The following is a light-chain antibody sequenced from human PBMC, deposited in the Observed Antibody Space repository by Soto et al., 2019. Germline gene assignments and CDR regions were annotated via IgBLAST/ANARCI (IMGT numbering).Light chain of an antibody. CDR2: GAS. CDR3: QQYNDWPRT. CDR1: QTVGVR. J-gene: IGKJ1*01. Sequence: EIVLTQSPATLSLSPGERATLSCRASQTVGVRLAWYQHKPGQAPRLLIYGASTRATGIPARFSGSGSGTEFTLTISSLQSEDFAVYYCQQYNDWPRTFGQGTKVNIK. V-gene: IGKV3-15*01.